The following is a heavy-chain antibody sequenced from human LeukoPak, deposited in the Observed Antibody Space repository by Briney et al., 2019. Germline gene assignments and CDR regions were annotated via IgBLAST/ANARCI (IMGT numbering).Heavy chain of an antibody. Sequence: GGSLRLSCAASGFTFSSYAMHWVRQAPGKGLEWVAVISYDGSNKYYADSVKGRFTISRDNSKNTLYLQMNSLRAEDTAVYYCAREGPAGRYYFDYWGQGTLVTVSS. CDR3: AREGPAGRYYFDY. CDR2: ISYDGSNK. CDR1: GFTFSSYA. J-gene: IGHJ4*02. D-gene: IGHD2-2*01. V-gene: IGHV3-30*04.